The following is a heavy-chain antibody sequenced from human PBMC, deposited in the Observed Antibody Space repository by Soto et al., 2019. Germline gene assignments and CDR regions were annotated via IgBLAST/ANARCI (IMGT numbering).Heavy chain of an antibody. J-gene: IGHJ4*02. CDR3: ARDLGYGSGRYCCYFDY. Sequence: DVQLVESGGGVVQPGGSLRLSCRAASGFSFSTYGMNWVRQAPGKGLEWTSYISSTSSPIDYADSVKGRFTISRDNAKNSLYLQMNSLRDEDTAIYYCARDLGYGSGRYCCYFDYWGQGTQVTVSS. CDR2: ISSTSSPI. V-gene: IGHV3-48*02. D-gene: IGHD3-10*01. CDR1: GFSFSTYG.